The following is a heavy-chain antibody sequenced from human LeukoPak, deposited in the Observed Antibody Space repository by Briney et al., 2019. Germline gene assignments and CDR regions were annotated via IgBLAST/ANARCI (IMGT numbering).Heavy chain of an antibody. D-gene: IGHD2-2*01. CDR2: IFYRGST. Sequence: PSETLSLTCTVSGDSISSRSYYCGWIRQPPGRGLEWLGTIFYRGSTYYNPSLQSRVTISVDTSKNQFSLKLSSVTAADSAVYYCATRTFRGAFDIWGQGTMVTVSS. V-gene: IGHV4-39*01. CDR3: ATRTFRGAFDI. CDR1: GDSISSRSYY. J-gene: IGHJ3*02.